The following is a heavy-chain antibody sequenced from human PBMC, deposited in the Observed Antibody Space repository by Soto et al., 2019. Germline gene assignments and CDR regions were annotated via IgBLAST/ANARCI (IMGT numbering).Heavy chain of an antibody. CDR2: INAGNGNT. V-gene: IGHV1-3*01. D-gene: IGHD3-9*01. CDR1: GYTFTSYA. J-gene: IGHJ4*02. CDR3: ARNLMDYDILTGYYLAYHLAY. Sequence: ASVKVSCKASGYTFTSYAMHWVRQAPGQRLEWMGWINAGNGNTKYSQKFQGRVTITRDTSASTAYMELSSLRSEDTAVYYCARNLMDYDILTGYYLAYHLAYWGQGTLVTVSS.